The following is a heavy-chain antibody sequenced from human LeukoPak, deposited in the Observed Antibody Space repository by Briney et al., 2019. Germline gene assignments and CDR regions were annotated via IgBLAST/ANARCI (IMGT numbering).Heavy chain of an antibody. Sequence: SETLSLTCTVSGGSISSSSYYWGWLRQPPGKGLEWIGSIYYSGSTYYNPSLKSRVTISVDTSKNQFSLKLSSVTAADTAVYYCARYGGIPRGGGYYYDSSGYYSRTAFDIWGQGTMVTVSS. CDR1: GGSISSSSYY. CDR2: IYYSGST. V-gene: IGHV4-39*07. CDR3: ARYGGIPRGGGYYYDSSGYYSRTAFDI. J-gene: IGHJ3*02. D-gene: IGHD3-22*01.